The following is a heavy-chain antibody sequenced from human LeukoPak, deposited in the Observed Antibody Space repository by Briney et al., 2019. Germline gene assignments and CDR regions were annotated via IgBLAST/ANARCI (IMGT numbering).Heavy chain of an antibody. CDR1: GFTFSSYE. D-gene: IGHD4-17*01. J-gene: IGHJ4*02. V-gene: IGHV3-48*03. Sequence: GGSLRLSCAASGFTFSSYEMSWVRQTPGKGMEWVSYISSSASSIFYADSVKGRFTISRDNAKNSLYLQMNSLRADDTAVYYCARGPTVTCRGYFDCWGQGTLLTVSS. CDR3: ARGPTVTCRGYFDC. CDR2: ISSSASSI.